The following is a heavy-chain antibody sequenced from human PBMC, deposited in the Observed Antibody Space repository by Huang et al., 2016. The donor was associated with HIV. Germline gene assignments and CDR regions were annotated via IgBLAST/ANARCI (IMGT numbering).Heavy chain of an antibody. Sequence: QVQLVQSGAEVKKPGASVKISCKASGYTFPTYHMHWVRQAPGQGLEWMGMIKPSGASTRYAQTLQGRVTMTSDTSTSTVYMELSSLTPEDTAVYYCARALLLFGLGSPLDFWGQGSLVTVSS. CDR3: ARALLLFGLGSPLDF. V-gene: IGHV1-46*04. CDR1: GYTFPTYH. J-gene: IGHJ4*02. D-gene: IGHD3-10*01. CDR2: IKPSGAST.